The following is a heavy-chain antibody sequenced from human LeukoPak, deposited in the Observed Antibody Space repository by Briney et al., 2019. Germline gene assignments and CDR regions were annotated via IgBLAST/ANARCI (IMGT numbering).Heavy chain of an antibody. J-gene: IGHJ4*02. CDR1: GFTFSSYS. D-gene: IGHD4-23*01. V-gene: IGHV3-74*01. CDR2: INSDGSTT. Sequence: GGSLRLSCAASGFTFSSYSMNWVRQAPGKGLVWVSRINSDGSTTSYADSVKGRFTISRDNAKNTLYLQMNSLRAEDTAVYYCARDDYGGRGEFDYWGQGTLVTVSS. CDR3: ARDDYGGRGEFDY.